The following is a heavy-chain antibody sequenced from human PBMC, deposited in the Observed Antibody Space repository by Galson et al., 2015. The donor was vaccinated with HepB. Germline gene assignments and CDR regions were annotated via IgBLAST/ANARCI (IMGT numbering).Heavy chain of an antibody. J-gene: IGHJ4*02. D-gene: IGHD1-26*01. CDR3: AREEGGGSYGY. V-gene: IGHV3-21*05. CDR1: GFTFSSYS. Sequence: SLRLSCAASGFTFSSYSMNWVRQAPGKGLEWVSYISSSSSYIYYADSVKGRFTISRDNAKNSLYLQMNSLRAEDTAVYYCAREEGGGSYGYWGQGTLVTVSS. CDR2: ISSSSSYI.